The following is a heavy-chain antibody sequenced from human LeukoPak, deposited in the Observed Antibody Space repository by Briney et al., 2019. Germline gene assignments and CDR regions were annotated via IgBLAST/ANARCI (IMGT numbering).Heavy chain of an antibody. Sequence: PGGSLRLSCAASGFTFSSYGMHWVRQAPGKGLEWVAVIWYDGSNKYYADSVKGRFTISRDNSKNTLYLQMNSLRAEDTAVYYCARTVLSSGYYSPRAFDIWGQGTMVTVSS. V-gene: IGHV3-33*01. D-gene: IGHD3-22*01. J-gene: IGHJ3*02. CDR2: IWYDGSNK. CDR1: GFTFSSYG. CDR3: ARTVLSSGYYSPRAFDI.